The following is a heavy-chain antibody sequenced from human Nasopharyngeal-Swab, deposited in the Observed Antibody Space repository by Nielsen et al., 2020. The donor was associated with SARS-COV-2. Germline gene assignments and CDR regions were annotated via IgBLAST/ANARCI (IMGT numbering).Heavy chain of an antibody. V-gene: IGHV4-39*01. J-gene: IGHJ4*02. CDR3: ARQDVQYYDILNEVTTQVFDY. Sequence: SETLSLTCTVSGGSISSSSYYWGWIRQPPGKGLEWIGSIYYSGSTYYNPSLKSRVTTSVDTSKNQFSLKLSSVTAADTALYYCARQDVQYYDILNEVTTQVFDYWGQGTLVTVSS. D-gene: IGHD3-9*01. CDR1: GGSISSSSYY. CDR2: IYYSGST.